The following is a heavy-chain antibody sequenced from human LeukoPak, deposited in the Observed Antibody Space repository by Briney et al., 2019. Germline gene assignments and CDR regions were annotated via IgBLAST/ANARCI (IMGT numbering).Heavy chain of an antibody. CDR3: ARDPSSGNLGPTYYYYMDV. Sequence: PGGSLRLSCAASGFTFSSYWMSWVRQAPGKGLEWVANINQDGSEKYYVDSVKGRFTIYRDNAKHSLYLQMTSLRDDDTAVYYCARDPSSGNLGPTYYYYMDVWGKGTTVTVSS. D-gene: IGHD3-22*01. CDR1: GFTFSSYW. J-gene: IGHJ6*03. V-gene: IGHV3-7*01. CDR2: INQDGSEK.